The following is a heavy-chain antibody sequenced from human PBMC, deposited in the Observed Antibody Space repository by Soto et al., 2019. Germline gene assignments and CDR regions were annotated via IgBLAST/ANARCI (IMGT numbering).Heavy chain of an antibody. D-gene: IGHD3-3*01. J-gene: IGHJ3*02. CDR2: MNPNSGNT. Sequence: ASAKVSCKASGYTFTSYDINWVRQATGQGLEWMGWMNPNSGNTGYAQKFQGRVTMTRNTSISTAYMELSSLRSEDTAVYYCASLGGYDFWSGYAFDIWGQGTMVTVSS. CDR3: ASLGGYDFWSGYAFDI. CDR1: GYTFTSYD. V-gene: IGHV1-8*01.